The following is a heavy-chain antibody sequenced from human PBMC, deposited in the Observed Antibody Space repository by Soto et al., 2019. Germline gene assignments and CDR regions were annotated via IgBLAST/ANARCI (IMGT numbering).Heavy chain of an antibody. D-gene: IGHD2-21*01. V-gene: IGHV4-59*08. CDR3: ARTLGPRGFGSDGSDFRWTIDS. CDR1: GGSIRSYY. CDR2: IYYSGST. Sequence: SETPSLTCTVSGGSIRSYYWTWIRQPPGKGLEWIGYIYYSGSTSYNPSLKSRVTISVDTSKNQFSLRLSSVTAADTAVYFCARTLGPRGFGSDGSDFRWTIDSWAQGILVTVSS. J-gene: IGHJ4*02.